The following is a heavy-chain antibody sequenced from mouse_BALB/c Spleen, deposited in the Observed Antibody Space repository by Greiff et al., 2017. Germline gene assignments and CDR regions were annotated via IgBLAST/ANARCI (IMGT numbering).Heavy chain of an antibody. CDR3: TRSERPGDFDY. J-gene: IGHJ2*01. CDR2: INPSNGGT. CDR1: GYTFTSYY. Sequence: QVQLQQSGAELVKPGASVKLSCKASGYTFTSYYMYWVKQRPGQGLEWIGEINPSNGGTNFNEKFKSKATLTVDKSSSTAYMQLSSLTSEDSAVYYCTRSERPGDFDYWGQGTTLTVSS. V-gene: IGHV1S81*02.